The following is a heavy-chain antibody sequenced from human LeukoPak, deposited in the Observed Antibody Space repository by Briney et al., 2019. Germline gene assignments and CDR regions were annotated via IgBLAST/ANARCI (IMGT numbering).Heavy chain of an antibody. CDR2: ISGSGGST. V-gene: IGHV3-23*01. J-gene: IGHJ2*01. CDR3: AKIKDYGDYGWYFDL. D-gene: IGHD4-17*01. CDR1: GFTFSSYA. Sequence: EGSLRLSCAASGFTFSSYAMSWVRQAPGKGLEWVSAISGSGGSTYYADSVKGRFTISRDNSKNTLYLQMNSLRAEDTAVYYCAKIKDYGDYGWYFDLWGRGTLVTVSS.